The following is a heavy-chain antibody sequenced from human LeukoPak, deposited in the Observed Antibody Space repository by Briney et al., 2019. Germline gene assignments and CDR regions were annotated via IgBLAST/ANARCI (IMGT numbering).Heavy chain of an antibody. CDR2: IGSSSSYI. D-gene: IGHD1-26*01. CDR3: ARDLGGSYGGGGAFDI. V-gene: IGHV3-21*01. J-gene: IGHJ3*02. CDR1: GFTFSSYW. Sequence: PGGSLRLSCAASGFTFSSYWMYWVRQAPGKGLEWVSSIGSSSSYIYYADSVKGRFTISRDNAKNSLYLQMNSLRAEDTAVYYCARDLGGSYGGGGAFDIWGQGTMVTVSS.